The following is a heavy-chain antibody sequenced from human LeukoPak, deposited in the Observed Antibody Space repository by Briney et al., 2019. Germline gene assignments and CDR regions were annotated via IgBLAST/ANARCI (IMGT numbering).Heavy chain of an antibody. V-gene: IGHV3-30-3*01. D-gene: IGHD3-16*01. CDR1: GFTFSDYI. CDR2: ISYDGSNK. CDR3: ARRHWADAFDI. Sequence: GGSLRLSCAVSGFTFSDYIMHWVRQAPGKGLEWVATISYDGSNKYYTDSVKGRFTISRDNSKNTLYLQMNSLRAEDTAVYYCARRHWADAFDIWGQGTMVTVFS. J-gene: IGHJ3*02.